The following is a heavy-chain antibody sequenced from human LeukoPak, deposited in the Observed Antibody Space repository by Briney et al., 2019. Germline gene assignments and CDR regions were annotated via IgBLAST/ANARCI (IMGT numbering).Heavy chain of an antibody. CDR2: IFSDGKI. CDR1: GDSTIYNY. CDR3: ARGPGVFGRIWYMDV. J-gene: IGHJ6*03. Sequence: SQTLSLTCSVSGDSTIYNYWSWIRQPAGKGLEWIGRIFSDGKINYSPSLESRVTMSVDNAKNQFSLRLSSVTAADTAVYYCARGPGVFGRIWYMDVWGQGTTVSVSS. D-gene: IGHD3-3*01. V-gene: IGHV4-4*07.